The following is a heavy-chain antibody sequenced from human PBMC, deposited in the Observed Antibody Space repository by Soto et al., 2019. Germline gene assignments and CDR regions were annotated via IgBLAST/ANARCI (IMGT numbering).Heavy chain of an antibody. V-gene: IGHV1-2*02. Sequence: ASVKVSCKASGYTFTDYYLHWVRQAPGQGLEWMGWTNPDSGGTNYAQKFQGRVTMTRDTSVSTAYMELSRLRSDDTAVYYCARVQGSGSPYYFDSWGQGTLVTVSS. J-gene: IGHJ4*02. CDR1: GYTFTDYY. CDR2: TNPDSGGT. CDR3: ARVQGSGSPYYFDS. D-gene: IGHD3-10*01.